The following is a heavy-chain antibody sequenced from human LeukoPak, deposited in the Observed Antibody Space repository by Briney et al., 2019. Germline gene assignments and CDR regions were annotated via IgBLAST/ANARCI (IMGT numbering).Heavy chain of an antibody. J-gene: IGHJ4*02. CDR3: ARVTTISNYYFDY. V-gene: IGHV1-8*03. CDR2: MNPNSGDT. D-gene: IGHD3-3*01. Sequence: GASVKVSCKASGYTFTNYDINWVRQATGQGLEWLGWMNPNSGDTGYAQKFQGRITITRDTPLTTAYMEPSSLRSEDTAVYYCARVTTISNYYFDYWGQGTLVTVSS. CDR1: GYTFTNYD.